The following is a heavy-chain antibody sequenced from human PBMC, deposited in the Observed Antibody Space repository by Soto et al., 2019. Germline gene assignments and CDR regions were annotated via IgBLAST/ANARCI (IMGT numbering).Heavy chain of an antibody. V-gene: IGHV4-30-2*01. Sequence: PSETLSLTCAVSGGSISSGGYSWSWIRQPPGKGLEWIGYIYHSGSTYYNPSLTSRVTISVDTSKNQFSLKLSSVTAADTAVYYCARVYGDYLDYWGQGTLVTVSS. CDR2: IYHSGST. CDR3: ARVYGDYLDY. J-gene: IGHJ4*02. CDR1: GGSISSGGYS. D-gene: IGHD4-17*01.